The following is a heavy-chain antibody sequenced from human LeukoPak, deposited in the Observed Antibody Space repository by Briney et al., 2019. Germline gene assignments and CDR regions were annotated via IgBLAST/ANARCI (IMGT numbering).Heavy chain of an antibody. CDR2: IWYDGSNK. CDR3: AETGGIVVAYYYMDV. V-gene: IGHV3-33*06. Sequence: PGRSLRLSCAASGFTSSSYGMHWVRQAPGKGLEWVAVIWYDGSNKYYADSVKGRFTISRDNSKNTLYLQMNSLRAEDTAVYYCAETGGIVVAYYYMDVWGKGTTVTVSS. J-gene: IGHJ6*03. CDR1: GFTSSSYG. D-gene: IGHD3-22*01.